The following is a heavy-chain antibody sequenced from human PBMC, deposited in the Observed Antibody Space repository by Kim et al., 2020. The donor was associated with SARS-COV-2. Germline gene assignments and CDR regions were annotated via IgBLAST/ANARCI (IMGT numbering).Heavy chain of an antibody. CDR2: IKQDGSKK. J-gene: IGHJ4*02. D-gene: IGHD3-22*01. CDR3: ARVRTGGYDSSGYYRHYFDD. V-gene: IGHV3-7*03. Sequence: GGSLRLSCAASGFTFSSYWMSWVRQAPGKGLEWVANIKQDGSKKYYVDSVKGRFTISRDNAKNSLYLQMNSLRAEDTAVYYCARVRTGGYDSSGYYRHYFDDWGQGTLVTVYS. CDR1: GFTFSSYW.